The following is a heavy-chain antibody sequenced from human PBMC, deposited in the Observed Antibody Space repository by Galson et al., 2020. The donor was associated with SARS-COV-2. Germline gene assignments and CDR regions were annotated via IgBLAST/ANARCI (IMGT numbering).Heavy chain of an antibody. V-gene: IGHV3-23*01. D-gene: IGHD3-10*01. Sequence: GGSLRLSCAASGFTFSSYAMSWVRQAPGKGLEWVSAISGSGGSTYYADSVEGRFTISRDNSKNTLYLQMNSLRAEDTAVYYCAKDYYGSGSYGDNFDYWGQGTLVTVSS. CDR3: AKDYYGSGSYGDNFDY. CDR2: ISGSGGST. J-gene: IGHJ4*02. CDR1: GFTFSSYA.